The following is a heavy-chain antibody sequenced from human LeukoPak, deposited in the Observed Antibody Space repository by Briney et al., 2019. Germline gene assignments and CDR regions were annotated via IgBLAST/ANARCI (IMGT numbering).Heavy chain of an antibody. CDR2: IIPIFGTA. Sequence: SVKVSCKASGYTFTGYYMHWVRQAPGQGLEWMGGIIPIFGTANYAQKFQGRVTITADESTSTAYMELSSLRSEDTAVYYCATRTGYSSGWYPAPFDYWGQGTLVTVSS. V-gene: IGHV1-69*13. D-gene: IGHD6-19*01. CDR1: GYTFTGYY. J-gene: IGHJ4*02. CDR3: ATRTGYSSGWYPAPFDY.